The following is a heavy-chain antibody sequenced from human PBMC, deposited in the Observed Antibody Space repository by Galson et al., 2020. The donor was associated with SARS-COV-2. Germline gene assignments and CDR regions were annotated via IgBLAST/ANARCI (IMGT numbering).Heavy chain of an antibody. J-gene: IGHJ4*02. V-gene: IGHV4-34*01. CDR1: GGSFSGYA. CDR2: INASGNT. CDR3: ARGAPGD. Sequence: SETLSLTCAVYGGSFSGYAWTWIRQSPGKGLEWIGQINASGNTTYNPSLSSRVTISRDTSTNQFSLKLDSVTAADTAVYYCARGAPGDWGQGTLVTVS.